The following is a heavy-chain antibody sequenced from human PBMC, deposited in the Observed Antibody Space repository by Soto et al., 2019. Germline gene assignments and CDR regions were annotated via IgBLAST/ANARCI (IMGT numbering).Heavy chain of an antibody. Sequence: SVKVSCKASGVTFRNHVFNWVRQAPGQGLEWMGGIIPIIGTPNYAQKFQGRVTITADASTNTVYLEVSSLRSQDTAVYYCARDLEFRDGNISHLDYWGQGTLVTVSS. J-gene: IGHJ4*02. CDR3: ARDLEFRDGNISHLDY. V-gene: IGHV1-69*13. D-gene: IGHD3-10*01. CDR1: GVTFRNHV. CDR2: IIPIIGTP.